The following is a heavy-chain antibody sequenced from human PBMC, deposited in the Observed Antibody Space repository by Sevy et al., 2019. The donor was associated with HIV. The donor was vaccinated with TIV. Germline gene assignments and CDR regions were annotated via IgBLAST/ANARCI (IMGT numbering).Heavy chain of an antibody. D-gene: IGHD3-22*01. CDR3: ARPTYYYDSSGYYQSQYYYGMDV. V-gene: IGHV3-74*01. CDR2: INSDGSSK. J-gene: IGHJ6*02. Sequence: GGSLRLSCAASGFTFSSYWMHWVRQAPGKGLVWVSRINSDGSSKSYADSVKGRFTISRDNAKNTLYLQMNSLRAEDTAVYYCARPTYYYDSSGYYQSQYYYGMDVWGQGTTVTVSS. CDR1: GFTFSSYW.